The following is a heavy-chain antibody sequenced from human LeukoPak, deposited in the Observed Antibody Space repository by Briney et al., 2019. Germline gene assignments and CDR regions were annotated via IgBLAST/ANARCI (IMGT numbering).Heavy chain of an antibody. J-gene: IGHJ4*02. CDR3: AKDLVAVAGWSTFDY. CDR2: LSCDGLNK. D-gene: IGHD6-19*01. V-gene: IGHV3-30-3*01. CDR1: GITFNNYA. Sequence: GGSLRLSCAASGITFNNYAVHWVRQAPGKGLEWVAVLSCDGLNKYYADSVKGRFTISRDNSKNTLYLQMNSLRAEDTAVYYCAKDLVAVAGWSTFDYWGQGTLVTVSS.